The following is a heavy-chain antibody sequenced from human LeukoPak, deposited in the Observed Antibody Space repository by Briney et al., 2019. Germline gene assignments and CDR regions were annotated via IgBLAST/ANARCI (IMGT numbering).Heavy chain of an antibody. V-gene: IGHV4-34*01. CDR1: GGSFSGYY. D-gene: IGHD4-23*01. Sequence: SETLSLTCAVYGGSFSGYYWSWIRQPPGKGLEWIGEINHSGSTNYNPSLKSRVTISVDTSKNQFSLKLSSVTAADTAVYYCARERLGGGNAPDAFDIWGQGTMVTVSS. CDR3: ARERLGGGNAPDAFDI. J-gene: IGHJ3*02. CDR2: INHSGST.